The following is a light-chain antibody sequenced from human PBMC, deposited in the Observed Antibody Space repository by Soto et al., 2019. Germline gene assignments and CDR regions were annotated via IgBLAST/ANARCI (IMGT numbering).Light chain of an antibody. CDR1: QTISTY. CDR3: QKGDSTAYT. V-gene: IGKV1-39*01. Sequence: DIQMTHSPSSLSASVGDRVTITCRASQTISTYLNWYQQKPGKAPSLLIYDASSLLSGVPPRFRGSGFRTDFTLTIASLQPEDFSTYYCQKGDSTAYTFDQGTKVEI. CDR2: DAS. J-gene: IGKJ2*01.